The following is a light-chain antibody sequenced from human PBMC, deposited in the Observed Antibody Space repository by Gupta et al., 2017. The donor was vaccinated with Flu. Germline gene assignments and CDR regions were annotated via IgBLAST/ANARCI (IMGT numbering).Light chain of an antibody. CDR1: QSLVYTDGNTM. Sequence: DVVLTQSPRPLPVALGHPAYISCRSSQSLVYTDGNTMLHWFQQRPGQSPRRLIYLVSHRESGVPDRFSGSGSGTDFTLRISGVEAEDVGIYFCMQGAHWPWTFGQGTKVEIK. J-gene: IGKJ1*01. V-gene: IGKV2-30*01. CDR2: LVS. CDR3: MQGAHWPWT.